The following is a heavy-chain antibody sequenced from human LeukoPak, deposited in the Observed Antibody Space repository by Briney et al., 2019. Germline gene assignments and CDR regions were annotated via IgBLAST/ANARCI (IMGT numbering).Heavy chain of an antibody. D-gene: IGHD3-3*01. CDR2: ISGSGGST. Sequence: GGSLRLSSAASGFTFSSYAMSWVRQAPGKGLEWVSAISGSGGSTYYADSVKGRFTISRDNSKNTLYLQMNSLRAEDTAVYYCAKDLSLSYYDFWSGPSLDYWGQGTLVTVSS. V-gene: IGHV3-23*01. J-gene: IGHJ4*02. CDR3: AKDLSLSYYDFWSGPSLDY. CDR1: GFTFSSYA.